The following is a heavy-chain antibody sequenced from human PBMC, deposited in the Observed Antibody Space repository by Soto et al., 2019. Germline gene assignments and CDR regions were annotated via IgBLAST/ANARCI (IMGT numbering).Heavy chain of an antibody. CDR3: ARDVSSDTTGFRGYDL. J-gene: IGHJ4*02. Sequence: SVKVSCKASGGTVSSYAITWVRQAPGKGLEWMGVFIPIFVSAHYAPKFQGRITITADESTSTAYMELSGLTSEDTAIYYCARDVSSDTTGFRGYDLWGQGTQVTVSS. CDR1: GGTVSSYA. CDR2: FIPIFVSA. D-gene: IGHD3-10*01. V-gene: IGHV1-69*13.